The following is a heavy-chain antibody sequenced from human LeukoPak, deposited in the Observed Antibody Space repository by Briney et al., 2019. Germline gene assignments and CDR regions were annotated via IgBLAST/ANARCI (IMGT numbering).Heavy chain of an antibody. CDR1: GGSISSYY. V-gene: IGHV4-59*12. D-gene: IGHD3-10*01. Sequence: SETLSLTCTVSGGSISSYYWSWIRQPPGEGLEWIGYIYYSGSTNYNPSLKSRVTISVDTSKNQFSLKLGSVTAADTAVYYCATSSLSAAWADAFDIWGQGTLVTVSS. J-gene: IGHJ3*02. CDR2: IYYSGST. CDR3: ATSSLSAAWADAFDI.